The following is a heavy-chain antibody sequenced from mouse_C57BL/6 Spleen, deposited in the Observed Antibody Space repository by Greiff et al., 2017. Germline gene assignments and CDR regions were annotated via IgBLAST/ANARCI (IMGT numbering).Heavy chain of an antibody. D-gene: IGHD4-1*02. V-gene: IGHV2-4*01. CDR1: GFSLTSYG. CDR2: IWSGGST. J-gene: IGHJ4*01. CDR3: AKPSNWDYAMDY. Sequence: VQLQQSGPGLVQPSQSLSITCTVSGFSLTSYGVHWVRQPPGKGLEWLGVIWSGGSTDYNAAFISRRSISKDNSKSQVFFKMNSLQADDTAIYYCAKPSNWDYAMDYWGQGTSVTVSS.